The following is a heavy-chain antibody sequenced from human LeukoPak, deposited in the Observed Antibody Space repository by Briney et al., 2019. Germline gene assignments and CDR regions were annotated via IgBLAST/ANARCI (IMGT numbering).Heavy chain of an antibody. CDR1: GGSISSGGYY. Sequence: SQTLSLTCTVSGGSISSGGYYWIWIPQHPGKDLEWIMYIYYSRSTYYNPSLKSRITISVDTSKNQFSLKLSSVTAADTAVYYCARGIVVVPAAMCNWFDPWGQGTLVTVSS. J-gene: IGHJ5*02. CDR2: IYYSRST. CDR3: ARGIVVVPAAMCNWFDP. V-gene: IGHV4-31*03. D-gene: IGHD2-2*01.